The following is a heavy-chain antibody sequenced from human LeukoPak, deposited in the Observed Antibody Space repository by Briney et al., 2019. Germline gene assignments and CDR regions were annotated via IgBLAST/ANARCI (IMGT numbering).Heavy chain of an antibody. CDR3: AKDRRPYSGSFLDY. CDR1: GFTFDDYA. CDR2: ISGDGGST. J-gene: IGHJ4*02. D-gene: IGHD1-26*01. Sequence: RGSLRLSCGASGFTFDDYAMHWVRQAPGKGLEWVSLISGDGGSTYYADSVKGRFTISRDNSKNSLYLQMNSLRTEDTALYYCAKDRRPYSGSFLDYWGQGTLVTVSS. V-gene: IGHV3-43*02.